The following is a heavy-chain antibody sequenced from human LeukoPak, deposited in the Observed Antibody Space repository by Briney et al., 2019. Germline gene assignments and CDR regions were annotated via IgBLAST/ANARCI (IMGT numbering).Heavy chain of an antibody. D-gene: IGHD6-19*01. CDR2: IIPILGIA. Sequence: GASVTVSCQASGGSFSSYAISWVRQPPGQGHEWMGRIIPILGIANYAQKFQGRVTITADKSTSTAYMELSSLRSEDTAVYYCARVSGYSSGWYGYWGQGTLVTVSS. CDR1: GGSFSSYA. J-gene: IGHJ4*02. V-gene: IGHV1-69*04. CDR3: ARVSGYSSGWYGY.